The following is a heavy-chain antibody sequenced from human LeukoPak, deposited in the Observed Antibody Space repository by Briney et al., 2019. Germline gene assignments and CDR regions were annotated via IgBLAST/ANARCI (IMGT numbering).Heavy chain of an antibody. CDR3: ARDQGSYYGVDV. V-gene: IGHV4-4*07. Sequence: SETMSLTCTVSGGSISTYYWSWIRQPAGKGLEWIGRMYTSGTTKYNPSLKSRVTMSVDTSNNQFSLKVSSVTAADTAVYYCARDQGSYYGVDVWGQGTTVTVSS. CDR2: MYTSGTT. CDR1: GGSISTYY. J-gene: IGHJ6*02.